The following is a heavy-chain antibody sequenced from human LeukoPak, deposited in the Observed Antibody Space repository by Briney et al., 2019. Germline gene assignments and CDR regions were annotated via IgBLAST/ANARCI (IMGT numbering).Heavy chain of an antibody. Sequence: PGGSLRLSCAASGFTVSSNYMNWVRQAPGKGLEWVSVIYSGGSTYYADSVKGRFTISRDNSKNTLYLQMNSLRAEDTAVYYCARGKQEGFYYYYYMDVWGKGTTVTISS. CDR3: ARGKQEGFYYYYYMDV. V-gene: IGHV3-66*01. CDR1: GFTVSSNY. CDR2: IYSGGST. J-gene: IGHJ6*03.